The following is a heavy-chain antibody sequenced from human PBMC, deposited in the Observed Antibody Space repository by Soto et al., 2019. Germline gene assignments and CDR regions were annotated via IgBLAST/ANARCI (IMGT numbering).Heavy chain of an antibody. V-gene: IGHV3-30-3*01. CDR3: ARPDSSGYYYDNYYYGMDV. D-gene: IGHD3-22*01. CDR1: GFTFSSYA. CDR2: ISYDGSNK. Sequence: QVQLVESGGGVVQPGRSLRLSCAASGFTFSSYAMHWVRQAPGKGLEWVAVISYDGSNKYYADSVKGRFTISRDNSKNTLYLQMNRLRAEDTAVYYCARPDSSGYYYDNYYYGMDVWGQGTTVTVSS. J-gene: IGHJ6*02.